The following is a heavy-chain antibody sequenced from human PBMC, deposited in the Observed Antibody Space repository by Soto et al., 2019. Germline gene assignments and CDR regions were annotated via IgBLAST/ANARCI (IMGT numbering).Heavy chain of an antibody. CDR3: TTGLLRSGGAFDI. CDR2: IKSKTDGGTT. D-gene: IGHD4-17*01. Sequence: EVQLVESGGGLVKPGGSLRLSCAASGFTFSNAWMNWVRQAPGKGLEWVGRIKSKTDGGTTDYAAPVKGRFTISRDDSKNTLYLQMNSLKTEDTAVYYCTTGLLRSGGAFDIWGQGTTVTVSS. CDR1: GFTFSNAW. V-gene: IGHV3-15*07. J-gene: IGHJ3*02.